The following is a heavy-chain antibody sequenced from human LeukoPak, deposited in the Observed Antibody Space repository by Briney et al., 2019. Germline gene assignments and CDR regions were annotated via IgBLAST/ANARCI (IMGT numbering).Heavy chain of an antibody. CDR2: TSGSGGST. CDR3: AKDLWVTMVRGVIGLFDY. CDR1: GFTFSSYA. D-gene: IGHD3-10*01. J-gene: IGHJ4*02. Sequence: GGSLRLSCAASGFTFSSYAMSWVRPAPGKGLEWVSATSGSGGSTYYADSVKGRFTISRDNSKTTLYLQMNSLRAEDTAVYYCAKDLWVTMVRGVIGLFDYWGQGTLVTVSS. V-gene: IGHV3-23*01.